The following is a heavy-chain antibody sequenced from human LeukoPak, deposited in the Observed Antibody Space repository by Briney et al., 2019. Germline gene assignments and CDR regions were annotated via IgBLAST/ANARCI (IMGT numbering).Heavy chain of an antibody. CDR3: ARGTYSSSSED. Sequence: PSETLSLTCTVSGGSISSYYWSWIRQPPGKGLEWIGYIYYSGSTNYNPSLKSRVTISVDTSKNQFSLKLTSVTAADTAVYYCARGTYSSSSEDWGQGTLVTVSS. J-gene: IGHJ4*02. V-gene: IGHV4-59*01. CDR2: IYYSGST. CDR1: GGSISSYY. D-gene: IGHD6-6*01.